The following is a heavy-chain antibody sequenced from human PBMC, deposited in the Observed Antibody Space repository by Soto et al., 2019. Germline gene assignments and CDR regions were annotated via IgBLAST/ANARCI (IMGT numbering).Heavy chain of an antibody. CDR1: GGTFSGYA. J-gene: IGHJ4*02. CDR3: ATYCLGVPSPPYFDN. Sequence: QLVQSGSELKKPGSSVKVSCQASGGTFSGYALTWVRQAPGQGLEWMGEFVPLFNTTNYVHKFPVRITITPDESTRTAYMELNNSTSADTAVYYCATYCLGVPSPPYFDNWGQGALVVVSS. D-gene: IGHD1-26*01. V-gene: IGHV1-69*01. CDR2: FVPLFNTT.